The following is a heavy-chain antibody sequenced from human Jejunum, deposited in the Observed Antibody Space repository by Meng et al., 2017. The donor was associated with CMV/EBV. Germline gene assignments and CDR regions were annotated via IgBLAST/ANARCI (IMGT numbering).Heavy chain of an antibody. D-gene: IGHD5-24*01. CDR2: IIPILGIA. Sequence: QVRLWKSGAELKNPGSSVKVSCKASGGTFSSYAISWVRQAPGQGLEWMGGIIPILGIANYAQKFQGRVTITADKSTSTAYMELSSLRSEDTAVYYCAREGPGGMATTPYFDYWGQGTLVTVSS. J-gene: IGHJ4*02. CDR1: GGTFSSYA. CDR3: AREGPGGMATTPYFDY. V-gene: IGHV1-69*10.